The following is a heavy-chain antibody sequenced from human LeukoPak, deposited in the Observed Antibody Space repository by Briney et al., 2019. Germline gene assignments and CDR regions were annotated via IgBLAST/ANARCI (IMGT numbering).Heavy chain of an antibody. CDR2: IYTSGST. CDR1: GGSISSYY. Sequence: PSETLSLTCTVSGGSISSYYWSWIRQPAGKGLEWIGRIYTSGSTNYNPSLKSRVTISVDTSKNQFSLKLSSVTAADTAVYYCAREGAVASRVAFDIWGQGTMVTVSS. CDR3: AREGAVASRVAFDI. J-gene: IGHJ3*02. V-gene: IGHV4-4*07. D-gene: IGHD6-19*01.